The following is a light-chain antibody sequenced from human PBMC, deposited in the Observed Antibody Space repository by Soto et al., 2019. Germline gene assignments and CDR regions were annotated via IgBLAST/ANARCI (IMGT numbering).Light chain of an antibody. CDR1: QSFRGL. J-gene: IGKJ5*01. Sequence: HSPFTGSLSTGERATRSHMASQSFRGLLAWYQQKPGQAPRLLVYDAYNRATGIPPRFSGSGSGTDFTLTISWLEPEESAVYYCQRRQRRTIRFGQGTRLEIK. CDR2: DAY. CDR3: QRRQRRTIR. V-gene: IGKV3-11*01.